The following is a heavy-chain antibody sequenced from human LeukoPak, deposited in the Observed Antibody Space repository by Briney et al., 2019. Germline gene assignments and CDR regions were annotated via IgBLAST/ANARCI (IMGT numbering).Heavy chain of an antibody. CDR3: ARAIAARPYYYMDV. CDR2: ISYDGSNK. D-gene: IGHD6-6*01. J-gene: IGHJ6*03. Sequence: PGGSLRLSCSPSGFTFSRYSMDWVRQARGKGLGWVAAISYDGSNKYYADSVKGRFTISRDNSKNTLYLQMNSLRAEDTAVYYCARAIAARPYYYMDVWGKGTTVTVSS. CDR1: GFTFSRYS. V-gene: IGHV3-30*03.